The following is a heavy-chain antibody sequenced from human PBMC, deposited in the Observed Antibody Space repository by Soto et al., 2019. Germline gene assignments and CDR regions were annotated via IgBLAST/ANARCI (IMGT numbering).Heavy chain of an antibody. CDR2: ISGSGGST. Sequence: GGSLRLSCAASGFTFSSYAMSWVRQAPGKGLEWVSAISGSGGSTYYADSVKGRFTISRDNSKNTLYLQMNSLRAEDTAVYYCANKGYCSGGSCYGFGAFDIWGQGTMVTV. J-gene: IGHJ3*02. CDR3: ANKGYCSGGSCYGFGAFDI. V-gene: IGHV3-23*01. D-gene: IGHD2-15*01. CDR1: GFTFSSYA.